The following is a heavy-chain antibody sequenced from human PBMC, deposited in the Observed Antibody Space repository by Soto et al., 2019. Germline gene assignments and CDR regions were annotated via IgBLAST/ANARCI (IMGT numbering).Heavy chain of an antibody. CDR2: IYYSGST. Sequence: PSETLSLTCTVSGGSISSSSYYWGWIRQPPGKGLEWIGSIYYSGSTYYNPSLKSRVTISVDTSKNQFSLKLSSVTAADTAVYYCARSHYYDISGYYYVLYYFAYRARGTLVPVSS. J-gene: IGHJ4*02. CDR3: ARSHYYDISGYYYVLYYFAY. CDR1: GGSISSSSYY. V-gene: IGHV4-39*01. D-gene: IGHD3-22*01.